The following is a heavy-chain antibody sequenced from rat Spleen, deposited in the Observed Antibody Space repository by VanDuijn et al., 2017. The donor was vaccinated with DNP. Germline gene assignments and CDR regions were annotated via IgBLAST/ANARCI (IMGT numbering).Heavy chain of an antibody. CDR3: VRPDYYFGSYPFF. CDR1: KFTFSNYD. V-gene: IGHV5-25*01. J-gene: IGHJ1*01. Sequence: EVQLVESGGGLVQPGGSLTLSCAASKFTFSNYDMAWVRQAPTKGLEWVAAVSPSGGRTYYRDSVKGRFTISRDNAKSTLYLQMNSLRSEDMATYYCVRPDYYFGSYPFFWGPGTMVTVSS. D-gene: IGHD1-12*02. CDR2: VSPSGGRT.